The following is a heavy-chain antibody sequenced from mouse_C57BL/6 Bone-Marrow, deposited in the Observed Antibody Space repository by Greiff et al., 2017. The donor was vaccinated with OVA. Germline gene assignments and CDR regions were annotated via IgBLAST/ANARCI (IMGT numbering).Heavy chain of an antibody. CDR2: INSDGGST. D-gene: IGHD2-2*01. CDR3: ARYDGYDDYYAMDY. V-gene: IGHV5-2*01. J-gene: IGHJ4*01. CDR1: EYEFPSHD. Sequence: EVHLVESGGGLVQPGESLKLSCESNEYEFPSHDMSWVRKTPEKRLELVAAINSDGGSTYYPDTMERRFIISRDNTKKNLYLQMSSLRSEDTALYYCARYDGYDDYYAMDYWGQGTSVTVSS.